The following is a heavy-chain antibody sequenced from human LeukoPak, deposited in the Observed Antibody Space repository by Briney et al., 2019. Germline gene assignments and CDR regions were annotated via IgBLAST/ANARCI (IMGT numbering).Heavy chain of an antibody. CDR2: IYSGGST. D-gene: IGHD2-21*02. V-gene: IGHV3-53*01. J-gene: IGHJ6*02. CDR3: ARGGPCGGDCYSYYYYYYGMDV. CDR1: GFTVSSNY. Sequence: GGSLRLSCAASGFTVSSNYMSWVRQAPGKGLEWVSVIYSGGSTYYADSVKGRFTISRDNSKNTLYLQMNSLRAEDTAVYYCARGGPCGGDCYSYYYYYYGMDVWGQGTTVTVSS.